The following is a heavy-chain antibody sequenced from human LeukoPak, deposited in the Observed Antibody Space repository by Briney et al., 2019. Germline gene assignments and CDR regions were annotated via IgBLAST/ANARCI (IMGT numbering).Heavy chain of an antibody. CDR1: GFTFDSYA. CDR3: AKDPVGYYYDSSGYLN. CDR2: ISGSGVST. D-gene: IGHD3-22*01. Sequence: GGSLRLSCAASGFTFDSYAMNWVRQAPGKGLEWVSTISGSGVSTFYADSVKGRFTISRDNSNNTLSLQMNSLRAEDTAVYYCAKDPVGYYYDSSGYLNWGQGTLVTVSS. J-gene: IGHJ4*02. V-gene: IGHV3-23*01.